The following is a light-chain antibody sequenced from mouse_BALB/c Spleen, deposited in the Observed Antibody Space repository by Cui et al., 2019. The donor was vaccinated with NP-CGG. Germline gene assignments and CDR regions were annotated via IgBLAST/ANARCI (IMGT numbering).Light chain of an antibody. CDR3: ALWYSNHWV. Sequence: QAVVTQESALTTSPGETVTLTCRPSTGAVTTSNYANWVQEKPNHLFTGLIGSTKNRAPGVPARFSGSLIGDKAALTITGAQTEDEAIYFCALWYSNHWVFGGGTKLTVL. V-gene: IGLV1*01. CDR2: STK. CDR1: TGAVTTSNY. J-gene: IGLJ1*01.